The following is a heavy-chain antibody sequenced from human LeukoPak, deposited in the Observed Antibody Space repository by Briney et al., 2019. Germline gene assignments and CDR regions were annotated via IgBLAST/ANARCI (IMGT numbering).Heavy chain of an antibody. CDR1: GFXFSSYG. J-gene: IGHJ3*02. D-gene: IGHD2-2*01. CDR3: ARARTPGAFDI. V-gene: IGHV3-30*03. Sequence: GRSLRLSCAASGFXFSSYGMHWVRQAPGKGLEWVAVISYDGSNKYYADSVKGRFTISRDNSKNTLYLQMNSLRAEDTAVYYCARARTPGAFDIWGQGTMVTVSS. CDR2: ISYDGSNK.